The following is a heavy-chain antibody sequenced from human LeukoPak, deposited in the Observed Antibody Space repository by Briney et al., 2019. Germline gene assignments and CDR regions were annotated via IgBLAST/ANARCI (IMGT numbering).Heavy chain of an antibody. V-gene: IGHV1-3*01. J-gene: IGHJ5*02. CDR1: GYTFTTYA. D-gene: IGHD2-15*01. Sequence: ASVKVSCKASGYTFTTYAIHWVRQAPGQRLEWMGWINVGNANTKYSQKFQGRVTMTRDTSTSTVYMELSSLRSEDTAVYYCARDLRGLGYCSGGSCYLNWFDPWGQGTLVTVSS. CDR2: INVGNANT. CDR3: ARDLRGLGYCSGGSCYLNWFDP.